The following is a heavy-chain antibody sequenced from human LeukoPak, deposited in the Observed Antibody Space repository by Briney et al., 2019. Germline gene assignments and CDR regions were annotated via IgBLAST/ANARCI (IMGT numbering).Heavy chain of an antibody. V-gene: IGHV4-31*03. J-gene: IGHJ1*01. Sequence: PSETLSLTCTVSGGSISSGGYYWSWIRQHPGKGLEWIGYIYYSGSTYYNPSLKSRVTISVDTSKNQFSLKLSSVTAADTAVYYCATSIVGLTYDEHFQHWGQGTLVTVSS. CDR2: IYYSGST. CDR3: ATSIVGLTYDEHFQH. D-gene: IGHD1-26*01. CDR1: GGSISSGGYY.